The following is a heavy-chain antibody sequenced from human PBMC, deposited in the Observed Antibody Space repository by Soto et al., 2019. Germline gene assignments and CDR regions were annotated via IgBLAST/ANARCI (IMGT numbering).Heavy chain of an antibody. V-gene: IGHV5-10-1*01. CDR2: IDPSDSYT. D-gene: IGHD6-6*01. CDR3: ARQYPRRDYYYYYGMDV. J-gene: IGHJ6*02. CDR1: GYSFTSYW. Sequence: GESLKISCKGSGYSFTSYWISWVRQMPGKGLEWMGRIDPSDSYTNYSPSFQGHVTISADKSISTAYLQWSSLKASDTAMYYCARQYPRRDYYYYYGMDVWGQGTTVTVSS.